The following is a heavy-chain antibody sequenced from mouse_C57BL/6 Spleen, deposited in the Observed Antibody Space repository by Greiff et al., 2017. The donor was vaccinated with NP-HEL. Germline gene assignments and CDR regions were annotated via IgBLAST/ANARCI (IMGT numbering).Heavy chain of an antibody. D-gene: IGHD1-1*01. V-gene: IGHV1-64*01. J-gene: IGHJ2*01. CDR2: IHPNSGST. CDR1: GYTFTSYW. Sequence: QVQLQQPGAELVKPGASVKLSCKASGYTFTSYWMHWVKQRPGQGLEWIGMIHPNSGSTNYNEKFKSKATLTVDKSSSTAYMQLSSRTSEDSAVYYCARTGSSYDYFDYWGQGTTLTVSS. CDR3: ARTGSSYDYFDY.